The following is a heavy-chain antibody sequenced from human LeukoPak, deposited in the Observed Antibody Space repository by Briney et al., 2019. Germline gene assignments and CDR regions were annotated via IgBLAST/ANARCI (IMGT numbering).Heavy chain of an antibody. CDR3: ATDWGSYGSGSYYPR. D-gene: IGHD3-10*01. J-gene: IGHJ4*02. Sequence: ASVKVSCKASGYTFTSYGISWVRQAPGQGLEWMGWISAYNGNTNYAQKLQGRVTMTTDTSTSTAYMELRSLRSDDTAVYYCATDWGSYGSGSYYPRWGQGTLVTVSS. V-gene: IGHV1-18*01. CDR2: ISAYNGNT. CDR1: GYTFTSYG.